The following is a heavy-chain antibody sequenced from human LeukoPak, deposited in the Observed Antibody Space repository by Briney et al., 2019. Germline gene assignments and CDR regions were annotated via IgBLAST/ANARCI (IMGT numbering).Heavy chain of an antibody. CDR2: ISGSGGST. Sequence: GGSLRLSCAASGFTFSSYAMSWVRQAPGKGLEWVSAISGSGGSTYYADSVKGRFTISRDNSKNTLYLQMNSLRAEDTAVYYCARVLRNYGYFQHWGQGTLVTVSS. CDR3: ARVLRNYGYFQH. V-gene: IGHV3-23*01. CDR1: GFTFSSYA. J-gene: IGHJ1*01. D-gene: IGHD4-11*01.